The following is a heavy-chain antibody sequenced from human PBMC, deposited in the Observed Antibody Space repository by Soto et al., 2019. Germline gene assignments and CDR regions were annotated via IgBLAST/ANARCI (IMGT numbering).Heavy chain of an antibody. CDR2: ISSSSSYI. Sequence: GGSLRLSCAASGFTFSSYSMNWVRQAPGKGLEWVSSISSSSSYIYYADSVKGRFTISRDNAKNSLYLQMNNLRAEYTAVYYCARDPDSVAYFDYWGQGTLVTVSS. J-gene: IGHJ4*02. CDR1: GFTFSSYS. D-gene: IGHD5-12*01. CDR3: ARDPDSVAYFDY. V-gene: IGHV3-21*01.